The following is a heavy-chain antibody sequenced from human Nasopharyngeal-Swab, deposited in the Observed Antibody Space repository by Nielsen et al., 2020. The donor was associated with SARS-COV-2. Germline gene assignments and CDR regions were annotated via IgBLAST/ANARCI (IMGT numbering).Heavy chain of an antibody. CDR1: GFRPSDYR. V-gene: IGHV3-74*03. CDR2: INEDGTTI. CDR3: TRDLSGPVDL. Sequence: GESLKISCGSSGFRPSDYRMHWVRQVPGKGPQWVARINEDGTTITYADSVKGRLTISRDYAKHTLFLRMRSLSDDDTAVYYCTRDLSGPVDLWGLGILVTVSS. J-gene: IGHJ4*01. D-gene: IGHD1-26*01.